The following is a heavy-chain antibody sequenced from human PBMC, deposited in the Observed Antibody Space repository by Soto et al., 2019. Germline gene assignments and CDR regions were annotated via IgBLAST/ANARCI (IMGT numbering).Heavy chain of an antibody. CDR3: ATHFYDSWSGYYVNYYVMDV. Sequence: GASVKVSCKASGYTFTGYYMHWVRQAPGQGLEWMGWINPNSGGTNYAQKFQGWVTMTRDTSISTAYMELRSLRSDDTAVYYCATHFYDSWSGYYVNYYVMDVWGHGTTATVSS. J-gene: IGHJ6*02. CDR1: GYTFTGYY. CDR2: INPNSGGT. D-gene: IGHD3-3*01. V-gene: IGHV1-2*04.